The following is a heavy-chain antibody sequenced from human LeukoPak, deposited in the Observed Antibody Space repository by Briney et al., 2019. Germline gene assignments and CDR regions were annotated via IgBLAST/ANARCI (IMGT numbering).Heavy chain of an antibody. V-gene: IGHV4-59*08. J-gene: IGHJ4*02. D-gene: IGHD6-6*01. CDR3: ARHRAYSSSSPFDY. CDR1: GGSISSLY. Sequence: SETLSLTCSVSGGSISSLYWSWIRQPPGKGLEWVGYIYYTGSTNYNPSLKSRVTMFVDMSKNQFSLRLSSVTAADTAVYYCARHRAYSSSSPFDYWGQGTLVTVSS. CDR2: IYYTGST.